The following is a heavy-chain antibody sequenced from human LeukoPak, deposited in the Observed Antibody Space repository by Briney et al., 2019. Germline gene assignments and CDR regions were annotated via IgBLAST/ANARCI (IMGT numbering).Heavy chain of an antibody. Sequence: ASVKVSCKASGYTFTSYGISWVRQAPGQGLEWMGWISAYNGNTNYAQKLQGRVTMTTDTSTSTAYMELRSLRSDDTAVYYCARVNSGSVGADNHHWFGPWGQGTLVTVSS. CDR3: ARVNSGSVGADNHHWFGP. CDR1: GYTFTSYG. J-gene: IGHJ5*02. CDR2: ISAYNGNT. D-gene: IGHD1-26*01. V-gene: IGHV1-18*01.